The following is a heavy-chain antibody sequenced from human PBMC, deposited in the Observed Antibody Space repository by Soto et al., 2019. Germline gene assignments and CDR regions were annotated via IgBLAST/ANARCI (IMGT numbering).Heavy chain of an antibody. D-gene: IGHD6-19*01. CDR2: ISGSGGST. V-gene: IGHV3-23*01. CDR1: GITFSSYA. Sequence: EVQLLESGGGLVQPGGSLRLSCAASGITFSSYAMSWVRQAPGKGLEWVSGISGSGGSTYYADSVKGRFTISRDDSKNTLYLQMNSLRAEDTAVYYCAKVGIRKNSVAGTGANFDLWGRGTLVTVSS. J-gene: IGHJ2*01. CDR3: AKVGIRKNSVAGTGANFDL.